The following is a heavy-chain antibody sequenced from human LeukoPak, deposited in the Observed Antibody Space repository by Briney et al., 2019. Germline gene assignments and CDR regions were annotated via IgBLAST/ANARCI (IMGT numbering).Heavy chain of an antibody. Sequence: SETLSLTCAVSDDAFSSHYWTWIRQPPGQGLEWIGYISYIGSTNYHPSLKSRVTISIDKSRNQFSLRLSSVTAADTAVYYCARDLVTVTKRYDIGGQGTMVSVSS. CDR3: ARDLVTVTKRYDI. CDR2: ISYIGST. D-gene: IGHD4-17*01. CDR1: DDAFSSHY. J-gene: IGHJ3*02. V-gene: IGHV4-59*11.